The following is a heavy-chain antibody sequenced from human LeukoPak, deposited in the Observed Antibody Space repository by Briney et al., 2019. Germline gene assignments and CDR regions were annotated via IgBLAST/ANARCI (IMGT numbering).Heavy chain of an antibody. CDR1: GFTFGDYA. J-gene: IGHJ4*02. D-gene: IGHD3-9*01. CDR3: TREDDILTGYYGEYYY. V-gene: IGHV3-49*04. CDR2: IRSKAYGGTT. Sequence: SGGSLRLSCTASGFTFGDYAMSWVRQAPGKGLEWVGFIRSKAYGGTTEYAASVKGRFTISRDDSKSIAYLQMNSLKTEDTAVYYCTREDDILTGYYGEYYYWGQGTLVTVSS.